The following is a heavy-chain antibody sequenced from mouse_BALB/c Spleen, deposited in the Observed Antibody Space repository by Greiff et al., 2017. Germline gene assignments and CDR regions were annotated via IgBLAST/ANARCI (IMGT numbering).Heavy chain of an antibody. CDR1: GYAFSSYW. J-gene: IGHJ1*01. Sequence: VQLQQSGAELVRPGSSVKISCKASGYAFSSYWMNWVKQRPGQGLEWIGQIYPGDGDTNYNGKFKGKATLTADKSSSTAYMQLSSLTSEDSAVYFCARSGSSFYWYFDVWGAGTTVTVSS. CDR2: IYPGDGDT. V-gene: IGHV1-80*01. D-gene: IGHD1-1*01. CDR3: ARSGSSFYWYFDV.